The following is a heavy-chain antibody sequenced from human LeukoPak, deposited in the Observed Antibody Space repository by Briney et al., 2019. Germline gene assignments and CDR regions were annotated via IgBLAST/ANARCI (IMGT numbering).Heavy chain of an antibody. CDR2: INWNGDST. CDR3: ARAVVVRTIIRADYFDY. Sequence: GGSLRLSCAASGFTFDDYAMTLVRQAPGKGLEFVSDINWNGDSTNYADSVKGRFTISRDNAKNSLYLQMNRLRAEDTAFYYCARAVVVRTIIRADYFDYWGQGALVTVSS. D-gene: IGHD3-10*01. CDR1: GFTFDDYA. J-gene: IGHJ4*02. V-gene: IGHV3-20*04.